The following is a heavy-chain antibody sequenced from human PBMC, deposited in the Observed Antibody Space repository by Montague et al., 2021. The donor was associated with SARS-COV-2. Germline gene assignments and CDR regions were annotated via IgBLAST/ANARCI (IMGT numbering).Heavy chain of an antibody. Sequence: SETLSLTCAVSDGSISSPNWWNWVRQPPGKGLEWIGEIYYTGNTNYNPSLKSRVTIFIDKSKNHFSLQLSSVTAADTAVYYCARGGTDPYGMDVWGQGTTVAVSS. V-gene: IGHV4-4*02. CDR1: DGSISSPNW. CDR2: IYYTGNT. J-gene: IGHJ6*02. CDR3: ARGGTDPYGMDV. D-gene: IGHD3-16*01.